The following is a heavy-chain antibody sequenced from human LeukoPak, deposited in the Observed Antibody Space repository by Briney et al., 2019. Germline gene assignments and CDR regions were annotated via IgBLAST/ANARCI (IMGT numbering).Heavy chain of an antibody. CDR1: GGSISSYY. CDR2: IYYTGST. D-gene: IGHD2-2*01. CDR3: ARAVSYYAVFDH. V-gene: IGHV4-59*01. Sequence: PSETLSLTCTVSGGSISSYYWSWIRQPPGKGLEWIGYIYYTGSTNYNPSLKSRVTISVDTSKSQFSLKLSSVTAADTALYYCARAVSYYAVFDHWGQGTLVTVSS. J-gene: IGHJ4*02.